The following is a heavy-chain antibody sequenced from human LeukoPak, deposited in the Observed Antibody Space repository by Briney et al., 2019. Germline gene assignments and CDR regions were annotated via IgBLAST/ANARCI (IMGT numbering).Heavy chain of an antibody. CDR3: ARRGGPPRGLAYCGGDCYSSDWYFDL. V-gene: IGHV4-39*01. J-gene: IGHJ2*01. D-gene: IGHD2-21*02. Sequence: PSETLSLTCTVSGRSISSSSYYWGWIRQPPGKGLQWIGSIYYSGSPYYNPSVKSRLTISVDTSKHQFSLQLRSVAAADTAVYYCARRGGPPRGLAYCGGDCYSSDWYFDLWGRGTLVTVSS. CDR2: IYYSGSP. CDR1: GRSISSSSYY.